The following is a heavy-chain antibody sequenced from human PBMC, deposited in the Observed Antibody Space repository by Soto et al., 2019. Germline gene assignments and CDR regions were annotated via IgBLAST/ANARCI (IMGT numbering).Heavy chain of an antibody. CDR1: GGTFSSYA. Sequence: QVQLVQSGAEVKKPGSSVKVSCKASGGTFSSYAISWVRQAPGQGLEWMGGIIPIFGTANYAQKFQGRVTITADESTSTAYMELRSLRSGDTAVYYCSRDHGTYYDFWGGYTSYYYYYGMDVWGQGTTFTVSS. V-gene: IGHV1-69*01. CDR3: SRDHGTYYDFWGGYTSYYYYYGMDV. J-gene: IGHJ6*02. CDR2: IIPIFGTA. D-gene: IGHD3-3*01.